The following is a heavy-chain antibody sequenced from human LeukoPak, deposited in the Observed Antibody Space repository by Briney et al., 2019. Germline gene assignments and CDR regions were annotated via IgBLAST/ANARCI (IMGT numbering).Heavy chain of an antibody. Sequence: SETLSLTCTVSGGSISSSSHYWGWIRQPPGKGLEWIGSIYYSGSTYCNPSLKSRVTISVDTSKNQFSLKLSSVTAADTAVYYCARDRHSTGPFDYWGQGTLVTVSS. V-gene: IGHV4-39*07. D-gene: IGHD5-18*01. CDR1: GGSISSSSHY. CDR2: IYYSGST. CDR3: ARDRHSTGPFDY. J-gene: IGHJ4*02.